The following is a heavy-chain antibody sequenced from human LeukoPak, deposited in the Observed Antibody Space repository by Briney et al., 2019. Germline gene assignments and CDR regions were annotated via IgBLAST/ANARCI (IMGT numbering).Heavy chain of an antibody. CDR1: GFTFSSYA. V-gene: IGHV3-23*01. J-gene: IGHJ4*02. CDR3: ANYANSYGINYFDY. Sequence: GGSLRLSCAASGFTFSSYAMSWVRQAPGKGLEWVSAISGSGGSTYYADSVKGRFTIPRDNSKNTLYLQMNSLRAEDTAVYYCANYANSYGINYFDYWGQETLVTVP. CDR2: ISGSGGST. D-gene: IGHD5-18*01.